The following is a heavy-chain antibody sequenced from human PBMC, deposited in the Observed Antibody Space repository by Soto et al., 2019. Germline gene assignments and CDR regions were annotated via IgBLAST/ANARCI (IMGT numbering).Heavy chain of an antibody. Sequence: QVQLVESGGGVVQPGRSLRLSCAASGFTFSSYAMHWVRQAPGKGLEWVAVISYDGSNKYYADSVKGRFTISRDNSKNTLYLQMNSLRAEDTDVYYCARSRLGYCSSTSCYTGANFDYWGQGTLVTVSS. CDR1: GFTFSSYA. CDR2: ISYDGSNK. D-gene: IGHD2-2*02. CDR3: ARSRLGYCSSTSCYTGANFDY. J-gene: IGHJ4*02. V-gene: IGHV3-30-3*01.